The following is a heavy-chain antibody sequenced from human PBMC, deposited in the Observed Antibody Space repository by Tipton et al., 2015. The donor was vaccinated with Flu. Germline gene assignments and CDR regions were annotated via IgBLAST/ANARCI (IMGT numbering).Heavy chain of an antibody. CDR1: GGSISSGGEY. CDR3: ARNGFDI. V-gene: IGHV4-31*03. Sequence: TLSLTCSVSGGSISSGGEYWTWIRQHPGKGLEWIASIYYSGGAYYNPSLESRVTMSVDTSKNQFSLKLSSVTAADTAVYYCARNGFDIWGPGTMVTVSS. J-gene: IGHJ3*02. CDR2: IYYSGGA.